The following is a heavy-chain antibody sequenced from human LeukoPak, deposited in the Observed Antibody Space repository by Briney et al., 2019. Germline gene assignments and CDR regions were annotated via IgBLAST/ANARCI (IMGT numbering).Heavy chain of an antibody. V-gene: IGHV4-34*01. Sequence: SSGTLSLTCAVYGGSFSGYYWSWIRQPPGKGLEWIGEINHSGSTNYNPSLKSRVTISVDTSKNQFSLKLSSVTAADTAVYYCARGTRLRTYSSSLYYFQHWGQGTLVTVSS. CDR3: ARGTRLRTYSSSLYYFQH. D-gene: IGHD6-13*01. J-gene: IGHJ1*01. CDR1: GGSFSGYY. CDR2: INHSGST.